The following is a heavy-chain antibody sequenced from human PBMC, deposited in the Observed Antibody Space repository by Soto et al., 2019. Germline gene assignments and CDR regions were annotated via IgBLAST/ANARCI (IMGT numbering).Heavy chain of an antibody. Sequence: SETLSLTCTVSCGSIRSYYWSWIRQPPGKGLEWIGYIYYSGSTNYNPSLKSRVTISVDTSKNQFSLKLSSVTAADTAVYYCTRVRYSSSWLLDYWGQGTLVTVSS. CDR1: CGSIRSYY. CDR2: IYYSGST. D-gene: IGHD6-13*01. CDR3: TRVRYSSSWLLDY. V-gene: IGHV4-59*01. J-gene: IGHJ4*02.